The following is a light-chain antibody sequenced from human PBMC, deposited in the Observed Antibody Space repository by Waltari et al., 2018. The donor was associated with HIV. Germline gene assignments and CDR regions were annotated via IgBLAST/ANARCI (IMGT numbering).Light chain of an antibody. V-gene: IGKV1-39*01. CDR3: LQTYSSPWT. CDR2: AAS. J-gene: IGKJ1*01. Sequence: DIQMTQSPSSLPASVGDRLTITCRASQSFSSYLNWYQQKPGRAPELLIYAASSLQTGVPSRFSASGFGTDFTLTINSLQPEDFASYFCLQTYSSPWTFGQGTKV. CDR1: QSFSSY.